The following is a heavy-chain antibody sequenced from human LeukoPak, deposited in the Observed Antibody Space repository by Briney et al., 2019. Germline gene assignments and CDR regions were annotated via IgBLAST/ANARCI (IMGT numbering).Heavy chain of an antibody. Sequence: ASVKVSCKASGGTFSSYAISWVRQAPGQGFEWMGRIIPIFGTANYAQKFQGRVTITTDESTSTAYMELSSLRSEDTAVYYCARGTAVAGHFDYWGQGTLVTVSS. CDR3: ARGTAVAGHFDY. V-gene: IGHV1-69*05. D-gene: IGHD6-19*01. J-gene: IGHJ4*02. CDR2: IIPIFGTA. CDR1: GGTFSSYA.